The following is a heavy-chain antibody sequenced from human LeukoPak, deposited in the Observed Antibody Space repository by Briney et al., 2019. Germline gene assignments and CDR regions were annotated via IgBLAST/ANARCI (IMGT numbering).Heavy chain of an antibody. Sequence: PGGSLRLSCAASGFTFSSYAMHWLRQAPGKGLEWVAVISYDGSNKHYSGSVKGRFTISRDNAKNTLYLQMNSLRADDTAVYYCAREYYYGSWSYYNVAPIGGLDYWGQGTLVTVSS. D-gene: IGHD3-10*01. CDR3: AREYYYGSWSYYNVAPIGGLDY. CDR1: GFTFSSYA. CDR2: ISYDGSNK. J-gene: IGHJ4*02. V-gene: IGHV3-30*04.